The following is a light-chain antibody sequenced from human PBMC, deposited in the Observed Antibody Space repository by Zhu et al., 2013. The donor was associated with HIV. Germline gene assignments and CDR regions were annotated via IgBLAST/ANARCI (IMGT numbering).Light chain of an antibody. CDR3: LHYNKISTA. Sequence: DVQMTQSPSTLSASVGDRVTITCRANQSINKWLAWYQQKPGKAPKLLIYDASTLQSGVPSRFSGSGSGTEFTLTISSLQPDDFATYYCLHYNKISTAFGQGTKVET. CDR2: DAS. J-gene: IGKJ2*01. CDR1: QSINKW. V-gene: IGKV1-5*01.